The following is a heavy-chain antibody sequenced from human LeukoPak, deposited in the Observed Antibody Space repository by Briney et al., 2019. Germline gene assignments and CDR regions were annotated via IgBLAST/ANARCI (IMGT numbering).Heavy chain of an antibody. D-gene: IGHD2-15*01. Sequence: GGSLRLSCAASGFTFSSYWMSWVRQAPGKGLEWVANIKQDGSEKYYVDSVKGRFTISRDNAKNLLYLQMNSLRAEDTAVYYCARAGHYCSGGSCYYGYWGQGTLVTVSS. CDR1: GFTFSSYW. V-gene: IGHV3-7*03. J-gene: IGHJ4*02. CDR2: IKQDGSEK. CDR3: ARAGHYCSGGSCYYGY.